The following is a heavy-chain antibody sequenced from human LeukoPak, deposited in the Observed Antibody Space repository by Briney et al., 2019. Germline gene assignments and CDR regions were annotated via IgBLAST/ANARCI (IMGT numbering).Heavy chain of an antibody. J-gene: IGHJ4*02. CDR3: ARGLIDGGNHPPFDY. Sequence: GGSVTVSCKASGYTFTGYYMHWVRHAPGQGLEWMGRINPNSGGTNYAQKFQGRVTMTRDTSISTAYMELSRLRSDDTAVYYCARGLIDGGNHPPFDYWGQGTLVTVSS. CDR2: INPNSGGT. D-gene: IGHD4-23*01. CDR1: GYTFTGYY. V-gene: IGHV1-2*06.